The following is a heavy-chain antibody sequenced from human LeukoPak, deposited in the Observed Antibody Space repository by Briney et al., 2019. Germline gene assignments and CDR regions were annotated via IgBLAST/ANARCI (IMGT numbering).Heavy chain of an antibody. CDR2: IYYSGST. D-gene: IGHD5-24*01. Sequence: SETLSLTCTVSGGSISSSSYYWGWIRQPPGKGLEWIGSIYYSGSTYYNPSLKSRVTISVDTSKNQFSLKLSSVTAADTAVYYCARGRDGYNTDFDYWGQGTLVTVSS. CDR3: ARGRDGYNTDFDY. J-gene: IGHJ4*02. CDR1: GGSISSSSYY. V-gene: IGHV4-39*07.